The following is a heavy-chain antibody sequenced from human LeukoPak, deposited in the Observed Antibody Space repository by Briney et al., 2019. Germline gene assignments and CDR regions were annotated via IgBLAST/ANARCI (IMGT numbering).Heavy chain of an antibody. CDR3: ARRSSGGKFDY. V-gene: IGHV4-59*04. Sequence: SETLSLTCTVSGGSISSYYWSWIRQPPGKGLEWIGYIYYSGSTYYNPSLKSRVTISVDTSKNQFSLKLSSVTAADTAVYYCARRSSGGKFDYWGQGTLVTVSS. J-gene: IGHJ4*02. D-gene: IGHD2-15*01. CDR2: IYYSGST. CDR1: GGSISSYY.